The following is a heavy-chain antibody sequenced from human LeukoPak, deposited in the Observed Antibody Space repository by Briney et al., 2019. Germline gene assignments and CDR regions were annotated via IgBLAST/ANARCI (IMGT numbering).Heavy chain of an antibody. CDR1: GGSISSYY. J-gene: IGHJ3*02. CDR3: ARVKTNDAFDI. V-gene: IGHV4-59*01. Sequence: SETLSLTCTVSGGSISSYYWSWTRQPPGKGLEWIGYIYYSGSTNYNPSLKSRVTISVDTSKNQFSLKLSSVTAADTAVYYCARVKTNDAFDIWGQGTMVTVSS. CDR2: IYYSGST. D-gene: IGHD1-1*01.